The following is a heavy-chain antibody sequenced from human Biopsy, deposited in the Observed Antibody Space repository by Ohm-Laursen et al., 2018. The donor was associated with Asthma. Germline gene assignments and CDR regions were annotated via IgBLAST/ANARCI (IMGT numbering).Heavy chain of an antibody. J-gene: IGHJ6*02. CDR2: ISYDGRNT. CDR1: GFTFDNYT. Sequence: SLRLSCTASGFTFDNYTMHWVRPAPGKGLEWVTIISYDGRNTYYADSVEGRFTISRDNSKNTLFLQMSSLRPEDTAVYYCARGGLHYYEYYGMDVWGQGTTVTVSS. V-gene: IGHV3-30*04. D-gene: IGHD2-21*02. CDR3: ARGGLHYYEYYGMDV.